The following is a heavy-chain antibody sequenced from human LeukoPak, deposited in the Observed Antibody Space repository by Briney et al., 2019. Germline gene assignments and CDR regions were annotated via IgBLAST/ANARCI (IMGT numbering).Heavy chain of an antibody. Sequence: GESLKISCKGSGYSFTSYWIGWVRQMPGKGLEWMGIIYPGDSDTRYSPSFQGQVTISADKSISTAYLQWSSLKASDTAMYYCARGGYCSSPSCPGGELGYGGQGTLVTVSS. D-gene: IGHD2-2*01. J-gene: IGHJ4*02. CDR1: GYSFTSYW. V-gene: IGHV5-51*01. CDR3: ARGGYCSSPSCPGGELGY. CDR2: IYPGDSDT.